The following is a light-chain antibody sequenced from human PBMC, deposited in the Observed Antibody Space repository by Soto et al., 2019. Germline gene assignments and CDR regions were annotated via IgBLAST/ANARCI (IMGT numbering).Light chain of an antibody. CDR2: KIS. Sequence: TQTPLSSPVTLGQPGSISCGSSQSLVHSDGNTYLSWLPLRPGQPPRLLIYKISNRDSGVPARFSGSGSGTDFALKISRVEAEDWGVYDGMQGTHWPITFGQGTRLEIK. CDR1: QSLVHSDGNTY. V-gene: IGKV2-24*01. CDR3: MQGTHWPIT. J-gene: IGKJ5*01.